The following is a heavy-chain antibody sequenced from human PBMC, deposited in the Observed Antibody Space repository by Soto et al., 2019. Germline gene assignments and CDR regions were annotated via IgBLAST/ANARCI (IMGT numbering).Heavy chain of an antibody. CDR2: IYYSGST. J-gene: IGHJ5*02. V-gene: IGHV4-59*01. CDR1: GGSISNYY. D-gene: IGHD2-15*01. CDR3: ARAYCSGGSCYSAGGFDP. Sequence: SSETPSLPRTCSGGSISNYYWSRVPPPPGEGLEWIGYIYYSGSTNYNPSLKSRVTISVDTSKNQFSLKLSSVTAADTAVYYCARAYCSGGSCYSAGGFDPWGQGTLVTVSS.